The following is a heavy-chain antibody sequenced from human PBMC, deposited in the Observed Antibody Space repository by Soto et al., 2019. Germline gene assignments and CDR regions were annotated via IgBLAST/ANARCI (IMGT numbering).Heavy chain of an antibody. J-gene: IGHJ6*02. Sequence: ASVKVSCKASGYTFTSYGISWVRQAPGQGLEWMGWISAYNGNTNYAQKLQGRVTMTTDTSTSTAYMELRSLRSDDTAVYYCARGADDFWKGYGMDVWGQGTTVTVSS. CDR2: ISAYNGNT. CDR1: GYTFTSYG. CDR3: ARGADDFWKGYGMDV. D-gene: IGHD3-3*01. V-gene: IGHV1-18*01.